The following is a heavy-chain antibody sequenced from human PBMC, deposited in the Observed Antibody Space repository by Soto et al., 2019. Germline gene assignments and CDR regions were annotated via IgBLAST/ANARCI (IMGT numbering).Heavy chain of an antibody. CDR1: GGSFSGYY. J-gene: IGHJ5*02. D-gene: IGHD5-12*01. Sequence: SETLSLTCAVYGGSFSGYYWSWIRQPPGKGLEWIGEINHSGSTNYNPSLKSRVTISVDTSKNQFSLKLSSVTAADTAVYYCARARRLRFISGWFDPWGQGTLVTVSS. V-gene: IGHV4-34*01. CDR3: ARARRLRFISGWFDP. CDR2: INHSGST.